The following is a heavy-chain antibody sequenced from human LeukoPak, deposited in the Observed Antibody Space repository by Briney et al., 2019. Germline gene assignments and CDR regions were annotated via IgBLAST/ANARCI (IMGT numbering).Heavy chain of an antibody. Sequence: GGSLRLSCAASGFTFSGSALHWVRQASGKGLEWVGRIRSTANGYATAYAASVKGRFTISRDNSKGTLYIQMNSLRAEDTAVYYCARAKPKNMVRGLIMRRESRYYFDYWGQGTLVTVSS. CDR1: GFTFSGSA. J-gene: IGHJ4*02. CDR2: IRSTANGYAT. CDR3: ARAKPKNMVRGLIMRRESRYYFDY. V-gene: IGHV3-73*01. D-gene: IGHD3-10*01.